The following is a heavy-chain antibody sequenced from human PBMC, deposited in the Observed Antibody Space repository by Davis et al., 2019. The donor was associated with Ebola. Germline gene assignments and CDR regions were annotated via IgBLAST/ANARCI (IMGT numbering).Heavy chain of an antibody. CDR2: ISNGGAYI. V-gene: IGHV3-21*01. CDR1: GFTFDLYT. D-gene: IGHD5-12*01. Sequence: GESLKISCSASGFTFDLYTMNWVRQGPGKGLEWVASISNGGAYIFYADPVKGRFTISRDNAKKFLYLQMDRLRVEDTGTYLCARVYSGYDWGQGTQVVVSS. J-gene: IGHJ4*02. CDR3: ARVYSGYD.